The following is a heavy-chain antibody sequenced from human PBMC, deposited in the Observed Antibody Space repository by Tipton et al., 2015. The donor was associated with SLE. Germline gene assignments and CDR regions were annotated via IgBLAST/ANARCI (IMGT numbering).Heavy chain of an antibody. CDR2: INYSGSA. D-gene: IGHD3-10*01. CDR1: GDSISNSPYY. CDR3: ARLSSMVRRAQGWFDP. Sequence: TLSLTCTVSGDSISNSPYYWDWIRQAPGKGLEWIGEINYSGSANYNPSLKSRVTISMGMSKNLLSLELSSVTAADTAVYYCARLSSMVRRAQGWFDPWGQGTLVTVSS. V-gene: IGHV4-39*07. J-gene: IGHJ5*02.